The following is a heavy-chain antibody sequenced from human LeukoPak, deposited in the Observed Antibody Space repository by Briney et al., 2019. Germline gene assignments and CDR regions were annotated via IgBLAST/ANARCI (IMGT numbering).Heavy chain of an antibody. CDR2: IHSNGGT. Sequence: IPSETLSLTCTVSRGSVNSNSYYWGWIRQPPGKGLEWIGYIHSNGGTKYNPSLKSRVTMSVDTSKNQFSLKLDSVTAADTAVYYCARHLGGNFGSGTHFVYWGQGTLVTVSS. V-gene: IGHV4-61*01. CDR1: RGSVNSNSYY. D-gene: IGHD3-10*01. CDR3: ARHLGGNFGSGTHFVY. J-gene: IGHJ4*02.